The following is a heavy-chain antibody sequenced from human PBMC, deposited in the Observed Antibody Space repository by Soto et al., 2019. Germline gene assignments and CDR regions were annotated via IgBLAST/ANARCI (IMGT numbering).Heavy chain of an antibody. CDR3: DRGVSEYRGSGQGWFGP. J-gene: IGHJ5*02. V-gene: IGHV1-46*03. Sequence: QVQLVQSGAEVKKPGASVMVSCKASGYTFTSYFMHWVRQAPGQGLEWVGVINPSDGTTNYAQNLKGRVAITGETYTCTVSMELSRLRGEDTAIHYGDRGVSEYRGSGQGWFGPWGQGALVT. D-gene: IGHD5-18*01. CDR2: INPSDGTT. CDR1: GYTFTSYF.